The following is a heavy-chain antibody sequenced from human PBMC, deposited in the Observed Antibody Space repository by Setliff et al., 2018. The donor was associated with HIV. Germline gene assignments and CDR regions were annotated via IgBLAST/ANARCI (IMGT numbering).Heavy chain of an antibody. D-gene: IGHD6-19*01. CDR2: ITWSSDSI. CDR3: ARDSDVAVGHDYMDV. Sequence: PGGSLRLSCAASGFNFKDFAMHWVRQPPGKGLEWVSGITWSSDSIAYADSVRGRFTTSRDNAKNSLYLLMSSLRTEDTALYYCARDSDVAVGHDYMDVWGKGTTVTVSS. J-gene: IGHJ6*03. V-gene: IGHV3-9*01. CDR1: GFNFKDFA.